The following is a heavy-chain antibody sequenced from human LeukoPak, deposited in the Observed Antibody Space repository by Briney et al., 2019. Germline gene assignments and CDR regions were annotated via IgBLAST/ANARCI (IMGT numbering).Heavy chain of an antibody. J-gene: IGHJ5*02. CDR2: IYYSGST. D-gene: IGHD3-22*01. V-gene: IGHV4-59*01. CDR3: ARAVYDSSGYLNWFDP. CDR1: GGSISSYY. Sequence: SETLSLTCTVSGGSISSYYWSWIRQPPGKGLEWIGYIYYSGSTNYDPSLKSRVTISVDTSKNQFSLKLSSVTAADTAVYYCARAVYDSSGYLNWFDPWGQGTLVTVSS.